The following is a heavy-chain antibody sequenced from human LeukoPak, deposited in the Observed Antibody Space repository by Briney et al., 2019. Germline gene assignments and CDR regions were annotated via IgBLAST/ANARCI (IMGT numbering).Heavy chain of an antibody. D-gene: IGHD3-10*01. CDR3: ARGKVRGAMGGRTWFDP. V-gene: IGHV4-34*01. CDR2: INHSGST. CDR1: GGSFSGYY. J-gene: IGHJ5*02. Sequence: PSETLSLTCAVYGGSFSGYYGSWIRQPPGKGLEWIGEINHSGSTNYNPSLKSRVTISVDTSKNQFSLKLSSVTAADTAVYYCARGKVRGAMGGRTWFDPWGQGTLVTVSS.